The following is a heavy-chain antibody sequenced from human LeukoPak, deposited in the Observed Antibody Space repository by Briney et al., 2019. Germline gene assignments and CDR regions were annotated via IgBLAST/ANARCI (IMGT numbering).Heavy chain of an antibody. V-gene: IGHV3-43*02. D-gene: IGHD2-2*01. CDR3: AIVKGGKCSSTSCYVGRFDY. CDR1: GFTFDEYA. CDR2: TRGDGDRT. Sequence: PGGSLRLSCAVAGFTFDEYAMDWVSHAAGDGMEWVSHTRGDGDRTYYTDSVKGRFTISRDNSKNSLYLQMNSLRTEDTTMDYCAIVKGGKCSSTSCYVGRFDYLGRGTLVTVSS. J-gene: IGHJ4*02.